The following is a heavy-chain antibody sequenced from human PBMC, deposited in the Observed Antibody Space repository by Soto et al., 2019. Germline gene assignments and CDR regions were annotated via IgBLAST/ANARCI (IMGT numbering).Heavy chain of an antibody. V-gene: IGHV4-59*01. D-gene: IGHD3-10*01. CDR2: IYYSGST. Sequence: QVQLQESGPGLVKPSETLSLTCTVSGGSISRYYWSWIRQPPWKGLEWIGYIYYSGSTNYNPSLKRRVTISLDTSKNQFSLKLSSVTAADTAVYYCARSREYYYGSGSFYLDYWGPGTLVTVSS. CDR3: ARSREYYYGSGSFYLDY. J-gene: IGHJ4*02. CDR1: GGSISRYY.